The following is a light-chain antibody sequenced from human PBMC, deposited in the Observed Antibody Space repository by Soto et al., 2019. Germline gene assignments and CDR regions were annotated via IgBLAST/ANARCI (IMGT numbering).Light chain of an antibody. CDR1: QSINRD. V-gene: IGKV1-39*01. J-gene: IGKJ4*01. CDR2: AAF. Sequence: DIQMTQSPFSLSASVGDRVTITCRASQSINRDLNWYQQKPGKAPNLLIYAAFTLESGVPSRFSGSGSGTDFTLTISSLQLEDFATYYCQQNYSTPLAFGGGTKVDIK. CDR3: QQNYSTPLA.